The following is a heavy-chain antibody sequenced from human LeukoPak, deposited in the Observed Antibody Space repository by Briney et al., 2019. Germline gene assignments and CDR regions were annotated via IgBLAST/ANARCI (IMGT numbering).Heavy chain of an antibody. V-gene: IGHV3-74*01. CDR2: INGDGRSI. CDR3: ARDRVADELLWFGELSNYYYMDV. CDR1: GFTFSSYW. D-gene: IGHD3-10*01. Sequence: PGGSLRLSCAASGFTFSSYWMHWVRQVPGKGLVWVSRINGDGRSINYADSVQGRFTISRDNAKNTLYLQVNSLRAEDTAVYYCARDRVADELLWFGELSNYYYMDVWGKGTTVTVSS. J-gene: IGHJ6*03.